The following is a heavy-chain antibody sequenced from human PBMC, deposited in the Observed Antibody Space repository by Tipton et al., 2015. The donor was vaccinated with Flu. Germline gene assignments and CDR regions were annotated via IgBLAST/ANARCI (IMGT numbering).Heavy chain of an antibody. CDR1: GGSIRSYY. J-gene: IGHJ3*02. CDR3: ARDRSGSGSYYSAFDI. D-gene: IGHD3-10*01. Sequence: LRLSCTVSGGSIRSYYWSWIRQPAGKGLEWIGRIYTSGTTNYNPSLTSRVTMSLDTPENQLSLKLSSVTAADTAVYYCARDRSGSGSYYSAFDIWAKGQWSPSLQ. V-gene: IGHV4-4*07. CDR2: IYTSGTT.